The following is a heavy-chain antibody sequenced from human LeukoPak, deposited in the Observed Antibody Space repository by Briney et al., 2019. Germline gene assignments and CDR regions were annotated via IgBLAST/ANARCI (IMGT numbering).Heavy chain of an antibody. Sequence: GGSLRLSCAASEFAFSVYEMYWLRHAPGKGLEWVSYISSSGGTRYYADSVKGRFTISRDNAENSLYLQMNSLRAEDTAVYYCTTLTVASSFDYWGQGALVTVSS. J-gene: IGHJ4*02. D-gene: IGHD6-19*01. CDR1: EFAFSVYE. CDR2: ISSSGGTR. CDR3: TTLTVASSFDY. V-gene: IGHV3-48*03.